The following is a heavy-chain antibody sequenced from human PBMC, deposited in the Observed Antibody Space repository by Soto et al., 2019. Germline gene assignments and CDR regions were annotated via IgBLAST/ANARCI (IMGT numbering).Heavy chain of an antibody. J-gene: IGHJ3*02. Sequence: PVGSLRLSCAASGFTFSSYWMHWVRQAPGKGLVWVSRINSDGSSTSYADSVKGRFTISRDNAKNTLYLQMNSLRAEDTAVYYCARRSIVGATDAFDIWGQGTMVTVSS. CDR2: INSDGSST. CDR1: GFTFSSYW. CDR3: ARRSIVGATDAFDI. V-gene: IGHV3-74*01. D-gene: IGHD1-26*01.